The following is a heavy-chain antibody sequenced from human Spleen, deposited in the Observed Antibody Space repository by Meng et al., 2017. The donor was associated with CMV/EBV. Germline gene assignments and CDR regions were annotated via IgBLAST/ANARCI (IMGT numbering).Heavy chain of an antibody. CDR3: ARVGDSYGYFFDY. CDR2: INHSGST. V-gene: IGHV4-34*01. D-gene: IGHD5-18*01. Sequence: QVQLQQGGAGRLKPSETLSLPCAVYGGSFSGYYWSWIRQPPGKGLEWIGEINHSGSTNYNPSLKSRVTISVDTSKNQFSLKLSSVTAADTAVYYCARVGDSYGYFFDYWGQGTLVTVFS. J-gene: IGHJ4*02. CDR1: GGSFSGYY.